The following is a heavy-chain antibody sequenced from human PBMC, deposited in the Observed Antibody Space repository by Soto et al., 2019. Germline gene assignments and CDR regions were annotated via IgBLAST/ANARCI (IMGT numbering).Heavy chain of an antibody. CDR2: INPSLGRA. CDR1: GYTFTSYY. V-gene: IGHV1-46*01. CDR3: ATVGYLDEVAAYSAH. Sequence: GASVKVCCKASGYTFTSYYRQLLRQDPEQGLEWMGRINPSLGRANYAQKFQGRVTITGDKSTSTAYMELSSLRAEDTAVYYCATVGYLDEVAAYSAHWGQGTLVTVSS. J-gene: IGHJ4*02. D-gene: IGHD2-15*01.